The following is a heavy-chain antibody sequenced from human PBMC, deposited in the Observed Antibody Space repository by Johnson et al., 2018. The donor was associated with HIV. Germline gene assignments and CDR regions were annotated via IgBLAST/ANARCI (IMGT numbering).Heavy chain of an antibody. CDR2: IKQDGSEK. V-gene: IGHV3-7*01. D-gene: IGHD3-3*01. CDR1: GFTFSSYW. J-gene: IGHJ3*02. Sequence: VQLVESGGGVVQPGGSLRLSCAASGFTFSSYWMSWVRQAPGKGLEWVANIKQDGSEKYYVDSVKGRFTISRDNAKNTLYLQMNSLRPEDTAVYYCARDGSVFGVVGFFYIWGQGTMVTVSS. CDR3: ARDGSVFGVVGFFYI.